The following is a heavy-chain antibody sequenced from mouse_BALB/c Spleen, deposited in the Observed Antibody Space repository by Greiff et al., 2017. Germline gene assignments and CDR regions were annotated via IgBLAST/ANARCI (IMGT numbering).Heavy chain of an antibody. J-gene: IGHJ4*01. D-gene: IGHD2-1*01. CDR3: AKKDYGNYGAMDY. V-gene: IGHV2-5-1*01. CDR2: IWRGGST. CDR1: GFSLTSYG. Sequence: VKLVESGPSLVQPSQSLSITCTVSGFSLTSYGVHWVRQSPGKGLEWLGVIWRGGSTDYNAAFMSRLSITKDNSKSQVFFKMNSLQADDTAIYYCAKKDYGNYGAMDYWGQGTSVTVSS.